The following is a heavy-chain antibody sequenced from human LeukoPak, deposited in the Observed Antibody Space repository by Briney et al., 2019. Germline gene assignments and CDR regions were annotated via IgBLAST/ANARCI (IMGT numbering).Heavy chain of an antibody. CDR3: ARDLSILTGYRFFDY. Sequence: ASVKVSCKDSGYTFTNYGISWVRQAPGQGLEWMGWISAYNGNTDYAQKIQGRVTMTTDTSTSTAYMDLRSLRSDDTAVYYCARDLSILTGYRFFDYWGQGTLVTVSS. CDR1: GYTFTNYG. V-gene: IGHV1-18*01. CDR2: ISAYNGNT. D-gene: IGHD3-9*01. J-gene: IGHJ4*02.